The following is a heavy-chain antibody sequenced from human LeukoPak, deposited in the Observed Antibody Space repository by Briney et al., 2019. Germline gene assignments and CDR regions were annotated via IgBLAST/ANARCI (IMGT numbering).Heavy chain of an antibody. CDR3: ASADFSSGYYYY. J-gene: IGHJ4*02. CDR1: GGSIISGGYY. V-gene: IGHV4-31*03. Sequence: SETLSLTCTVSGGSIISGGYYWSWIRQHPGKGLEWIGYIYYSGSTYYSSSLKSRVTISVDTSKNQFSLKLSSVTVADTAVYYCASADFSSGYYYYWGQGTLVTVSS. D-gene: IGHD3-3*01. CDR2: IYYSGST.